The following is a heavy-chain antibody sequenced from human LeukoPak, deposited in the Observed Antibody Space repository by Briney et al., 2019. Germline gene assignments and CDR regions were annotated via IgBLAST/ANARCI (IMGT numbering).Heavy chain of an antibody. CDR2: IYPGDSDT. J-gene: IGHJ4*02. Sequence: GESLKISCKGSGYSFTSYWIGWVRQMPGKGLEWMGIIYPGDSDTRYSPSFQGQVTISADKSISTAYLQWSSLKASDTAMYYCARHGPYCSGGSCPIDYWGQGTLVTVSS. V-gene: IGHV5-51*01. CDR3: ARHGPYCSGGSCPIDY. D-gene: IGHD2-15*01. CDR1: GYSFTSYW.